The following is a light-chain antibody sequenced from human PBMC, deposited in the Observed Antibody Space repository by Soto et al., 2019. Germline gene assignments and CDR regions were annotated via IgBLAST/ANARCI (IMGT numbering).Light chain of an antibody. CDR1: QSVSSN. Sequence: EIVMTQSPATLSVSPGQRATLSCRASQSVSSNLAWYQQKPGQPPRLLIYDASARTTGIPARFSGSGSGTEFTLTISSLQSEDFAVYFCQQYNKWPLTFGPGTKVDIK. J-gene: IGKJ3*01. V-gene: IGKV3-15*01. CDR2: DAS. CDR3: QQYNKWPLT.